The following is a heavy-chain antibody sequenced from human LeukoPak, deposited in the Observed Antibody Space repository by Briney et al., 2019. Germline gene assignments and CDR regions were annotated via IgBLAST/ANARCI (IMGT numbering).Heavy chain of an antibody. D-gene: IGHD3-22*01. CDR2: FSWNSGSI. J-gene: IGHJ4*02. CDR1: GFIFDDYA. V-gene: IGHV3-9*01. Sequence: PGRSLRLSCAASGFIFDDYAMHWVRQAAGKGLEWVSGFSWNSGSIGYADSVKGRFTISRDNAKNSLYLQMNSLRAEDTALYYCAKTHYYDSSGYYFDYWGQGTLVTVSS. CDR3: AKTHYYDSSGYYFDY.